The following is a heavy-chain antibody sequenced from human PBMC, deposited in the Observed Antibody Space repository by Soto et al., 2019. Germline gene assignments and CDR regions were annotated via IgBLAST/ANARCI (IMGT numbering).Heavy chain of an antibody. CDR1: GGSLTGYY. V-gene: IGHV4-34*01. Sequence: LSLTCVVYGGSLTGYYWSWIRQPPGRGLEWIGEINPTGSPKYNPSLMSRVTISVDTSKNQFSMKLSSVTAADTAVFYCARSREQWLVDAFDIWGQGTMVTVSS. J-gene: IGHJ3*02. D-gene: IGHD6-19*01. CDR2: INPTGSP. CDR3: ARSREQWLVDAFDI.